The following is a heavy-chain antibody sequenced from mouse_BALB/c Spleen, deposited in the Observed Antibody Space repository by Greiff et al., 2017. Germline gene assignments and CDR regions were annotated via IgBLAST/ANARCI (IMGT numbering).Heavy chain of an antibody. CDR1: GFSLTSYD. D-gene: IGHD3-1*01. CDR2: IWTGGGT. Sequence: VQLQESGPGLVAPSQSLSITCTVSGFSLTSYDISWIRQPPGKGLEWLGVIWTGGGTNYNSAFMSRLSISKDNSKSQVFLKMNSLQTDDTAIYYCVRDLGHWYFDVWGAGTTVTVSS. J-gene: IGHJ1*01. CDR3: VRDLGHWYFDV. V-gene: IGHV2-9-2*01.